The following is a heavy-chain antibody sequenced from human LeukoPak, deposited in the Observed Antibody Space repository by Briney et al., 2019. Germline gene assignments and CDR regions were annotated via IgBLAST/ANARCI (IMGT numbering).Heavy chain of an antibody. V-gene: IGHV4-38-2*02. CDR1: GYSISSGYY. Sequence: SETLSLTCTVSGYSISSGYYWGWIRQPPGKGLEWIGSIYHSGSTYYNPSLKSRVTISVDTSKNQFSLKLSSVTAADTAVYYCARQVGSTSSYHFDYWGQGTLVTVSS. D-gene: IGHD1-26*01. CDR2: IYHSGST. CDR3: ARQVGSTSSYHFDY. J-gene: IGHJ4*02.